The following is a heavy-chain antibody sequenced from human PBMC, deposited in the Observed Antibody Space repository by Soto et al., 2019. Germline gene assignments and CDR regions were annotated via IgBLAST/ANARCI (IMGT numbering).Heavy chain of an antibody. V-gene: IGHV1-69*13. CDR2: IFPIFGRT. CDR1: GGTFSTDT. D-gene: IGHD6-19*01. Sequence: GASVRVSCKTSGGTFSTDTITWVRQATGHGLEWMGEIFPIFGRTNYAQKFQDRVTITADESTSTAYMELSSLTSEDTAVYYCAIDRVLSTGYSTGIEFWGQGTLVTVSS. CDR3: AIDRVLSTGYSTGIEF. J-gene: IGHJ4*02.